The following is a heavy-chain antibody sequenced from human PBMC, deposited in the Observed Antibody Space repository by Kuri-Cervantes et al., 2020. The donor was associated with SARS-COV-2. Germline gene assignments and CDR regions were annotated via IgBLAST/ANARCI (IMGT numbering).Heavy chain of an antibody. CDR2: IYTSGST. D-gene: IGHD6-19*01. Sequence: LRLSCIVSGDSISSGSYYWSWIRQPAGKGLEWIGRIYTSGSTNYNPSLKSRVTISVDTSKNQFSRKLSSVTAADTAVYYCARVNQWLASADIWGQGTMVTVSS. CDR1: GDSISSGSYY. CDR3: ARVNQWLASADI. V-gene: IGHV4-61*02. J-gene: IGHJ3*02.